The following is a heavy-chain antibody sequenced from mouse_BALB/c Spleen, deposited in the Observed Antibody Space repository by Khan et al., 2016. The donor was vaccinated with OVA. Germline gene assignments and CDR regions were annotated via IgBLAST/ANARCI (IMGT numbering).Heavy chain of an antibody. CDR1: GYSITSEYA. D-gene: IGHD2-4*01. Sequence: EVKVEESGPGLVKPSQSLSLTCTVTGYSITSEYAWNWIRQFPGNKLEWMGYINYSGNTRFNPSLKSRTSITRDTSKNQFFLQLNSVTTEDTATYYCARKDYYDYDPFPYWGQGTLVTVSA. V-gene: IGHV3-2*02. CDR2: INYSGNT. CDR3: ARKDYYDYDPFPY. J-gene: IGHJ3*01.